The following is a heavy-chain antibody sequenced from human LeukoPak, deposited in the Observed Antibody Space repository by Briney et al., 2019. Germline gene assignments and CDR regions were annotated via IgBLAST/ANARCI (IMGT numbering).Heavy chain of an antibody. CDR3: ARGPKYYYDSSGYYDLDY. Sequence: SETLSLTCTVSGGSISSYYWSWIRQPPGKGLEWIGYIYYSGSTNYNPSLRSRVTISVDTSKNQFSLKLSSVTAADTAVYYCARGPKYYYDSSGYYDLDYWGQGTLVTVSS. CDR2: IYYSGST. CDR1: GGSISSYY. V-gene: IGHV4-59*12. J-gene: IGHJ4*02. D-gene: IGHD3-22*01.